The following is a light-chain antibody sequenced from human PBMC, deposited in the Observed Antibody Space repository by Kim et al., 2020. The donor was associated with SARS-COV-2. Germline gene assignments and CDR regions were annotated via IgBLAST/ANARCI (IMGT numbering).Light chain of an antibody. Sequence: IVLTQSPATLSLSPGKRATLSCGASHSVSTFLAWYQQKPGQAPRLLIYDSSNRAPGIPARFSGSGSGTVFTLTISSLEPDDFAVYYCQQRSNWPLTFGGGTKVDIK. CDR3: QQRSNWPLT. J-gene: IGKJ4*01. V-gene: IGKV3-11*01. CDR2: DSS. CDR1: HSVSTF.